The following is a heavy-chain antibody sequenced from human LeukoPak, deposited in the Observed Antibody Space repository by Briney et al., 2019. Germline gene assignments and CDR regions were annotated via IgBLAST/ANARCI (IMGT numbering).Heavy chain of an antibody. CDR2: INQDGSEE. CDR3: VRDGGVSGYDLLDY. J-gene: IGHJ4*02. CDR1: GFTFSNYW. Sequence: PGGSLRLSCAASGFTFSNYWMTWVRQAPGKGLEWVAHINQDGSEEHYMDSVKARFTISRDNAKNSLSLHMNSLRAEDTAVYYCVRDGGVSGYDLLDYWGRGTLVTVSS. V-gene: IGHV3-7*01. D-gene: IGHD5-12*01.